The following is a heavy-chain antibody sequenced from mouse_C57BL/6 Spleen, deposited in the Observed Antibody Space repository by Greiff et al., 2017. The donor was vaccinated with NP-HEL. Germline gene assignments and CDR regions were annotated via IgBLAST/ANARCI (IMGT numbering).Heavy chain of an antibody. J-gene: IGHJ3*01. CDR1: GYTFTDYN. Sequence: EVQLQQSGPELVKPGASVKIPCKASGYTFTDYNMDWVKQSHGKSLEWIGDINPNNGGTIYNQKFKGKATLTVDKSSSTAYMELRSLTSEDTAVYYCARRGGNFWFAYWGQGTLVTVSA. D-gene: IGHD2-1*01. CDR2: INPNNGGT. CDR3: ARRGGNFWFAY. V-gene: IGHV1-18*01.